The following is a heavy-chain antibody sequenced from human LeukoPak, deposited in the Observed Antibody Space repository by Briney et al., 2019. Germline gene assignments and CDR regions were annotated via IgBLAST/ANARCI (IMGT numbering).Heavy chain of an antibody. Sequence: ASVKVSCKASGYTFTSYDINWVRQATGQGLEWMGWMNPNSGNTGYAQKFQGRVTMTRNTSISTAYMELSSLRSEDTAVYYCARGNFRFLEWLASGNNWFDPWGQGTLVTVSS. CDR3: ARGNFRFLEWLASGNNWFDP. CDR1: GYTFTSYD. CDR2: MNPNSGNT. J-gene: IGHJ5*02. D-gene: IGHD3-3*01. V-gene: IGHV1-8*01.